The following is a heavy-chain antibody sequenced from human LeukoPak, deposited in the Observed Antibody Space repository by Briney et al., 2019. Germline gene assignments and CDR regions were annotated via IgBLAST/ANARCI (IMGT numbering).Heavy chain of an antibody. CDR2: ISGSGGST. CDR3: AKGLGIRGLIAAAGTFDY. D-gene: IGHD6-13*01. CDR1: GFTFSSYA. V-gene: IGHV3-23*01. Sequence: GGSLRLSCAASGFTFSSYAMSWVRQAPGKGLEWVSAISGSGGSTYYADSVKGRFTISRDNSKNTLYLQMNSLRAEDTAVYYCAKGLGIRGLIAAAGTFDYWGQGTLVTVSS. J-gene: IGHJ4*02.